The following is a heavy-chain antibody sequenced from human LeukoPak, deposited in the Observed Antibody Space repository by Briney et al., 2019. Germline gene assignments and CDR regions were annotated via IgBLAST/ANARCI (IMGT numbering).Heavy chain of an antibody. CDR3: AKRTSGSSWYSSDY. CDR1: GFTFSSFA. V-gene: IGHV3-23*01. Sequence: WGSLRLSCSASGFTFSSFAMNWVRQAPGKGLEWVSTMSGVATSTYYADSVKGRFTISRDNSKNTLYLQMNSLRAEDTAVYYCAKRTSGSSWYSSDYWGQGTLVTVSS. J-gene: IGHJ4*02. CDR2: MSGVATST. D-gene: IGHD6-13*01.